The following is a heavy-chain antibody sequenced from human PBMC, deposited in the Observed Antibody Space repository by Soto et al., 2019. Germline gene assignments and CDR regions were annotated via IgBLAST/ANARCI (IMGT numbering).Heavy chain of an antibody. CDR1: GYSFTSYW. CDR2: IYPGDSDT. V-gene: IGHV5-51*01. CDR3: ARSPRISVVVPAAMPSYYYYYYYMDV. D-gene: IGHD2-2*01. J-gene: IGHJ6*03. Sequence: PGESLKISCKGSGYSFTSYWIGWVRQMPGKGLEWMGIIYPGDSDTRYSPSFQGQVTISADKSISTAYLQWSSLKASDTAMYYCARSPRISVVVPAAMPSYYYYYYYMDVWGKGTTVTVSS.